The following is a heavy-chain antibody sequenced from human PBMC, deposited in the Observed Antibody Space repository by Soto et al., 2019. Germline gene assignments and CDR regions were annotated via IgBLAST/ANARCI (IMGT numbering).Heavy chain of an antibody. CDR2: IKTKPEGETT. CDR1: EGNVSDAW. J-gene: IGHJ4*02. CDR3: ATGAGRPAAHFDF. D-gene: IGHD3-10*01. Sequence: PVGALRRSGARCEGNVSDAWRKSVHQTQRKGLEWVGRIKTKPEGETTDFATPVKGRFALSRDDSRNTLYLQMDSLKVEDTAVYYCATGAGRPAAHFDFWGQGALVTVSS. V-gene: IGHV3-15*05.